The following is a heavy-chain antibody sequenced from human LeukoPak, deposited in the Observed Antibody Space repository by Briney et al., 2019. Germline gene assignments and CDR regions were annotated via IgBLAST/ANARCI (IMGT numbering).Heavy chain of an antibody. CDR1: GFNFSSYA. V-gene: IGHV3-23*01. Sequence: GGALRLSFSAPGFNFSSYAISWVRQAPGEGVGWVSTISGSGGSTNYADSVKRRFTISRDNSKNTLYLQMNSLRAEDTAVYYCAKGNDYGSGSYPQYYFDYWGQGTLVTVSS. D-gene: IGHD3-10*01. CDR3: AKGNDYGSGSYPQYYFDY. J-gene: IGHJ4*02. CDR2: ISGSGGST.